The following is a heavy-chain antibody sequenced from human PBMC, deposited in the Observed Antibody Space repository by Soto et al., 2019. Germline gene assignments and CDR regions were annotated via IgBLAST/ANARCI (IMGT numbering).Heavy chain of an antibody. CDR2: VSTYGGST. V-gene: IGHV3-23*01. CDR3: AKSPYSSSSGGLDD. J-gene: IGHJ4*02. D-gene: IGHD6-6*01. CDR1: GFTFTSYV. Sequence: EVQLLESGGGLVQPGGSLRLSCAASGFTFTSYVMTWVRQAPGKELEWVSTVSTYGGSTYYADSVKGRFTISRDNSKNTLYLEINSLRAEDTAVYYCAKSPYSSSSGGLDDWGQGTLVTVSS.